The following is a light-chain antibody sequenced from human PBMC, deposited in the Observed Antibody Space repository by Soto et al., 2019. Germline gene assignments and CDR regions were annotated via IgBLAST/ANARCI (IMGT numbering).Light chain of an antibody. V-gene: IGKV3-20*01. Sequence: EIVLTQSPGTLSLSPGERATLSCRASQSVYSNYLAWYQQKPDQTPRLLIYGASSRATGIPDRMSGSGCGIEDSLTISRLQTEDYAVYYCHQYDTTPFTFGPGTKVDVK. CDR2: GAS. CDR3: HQYDTTPFT. J-gene: IGKJ3*01. CDR1: QSVYSNY.